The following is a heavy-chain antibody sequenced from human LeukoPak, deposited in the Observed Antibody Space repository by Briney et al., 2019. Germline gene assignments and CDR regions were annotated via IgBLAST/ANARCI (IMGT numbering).Heavy chain of an antibody. Sequence: SVKVSCKASGGTFSSYAISWLRQAPGQGLEWMGGIIPIFGTANYAQKFQGRVTITADESTSTAYMELSSLRSEDTAVYYCATGKGYCSSTSCYVEYWGQGTLVTVSS. CDR1: GGTFSSYA. V-gene: IGHV1-69*01. J-gene: IGHJ4*02. CDR3: ATGKGYCSSTSCYVEY. D-gene: IGHD2-2*01. CDR2: IIPIFGTA.